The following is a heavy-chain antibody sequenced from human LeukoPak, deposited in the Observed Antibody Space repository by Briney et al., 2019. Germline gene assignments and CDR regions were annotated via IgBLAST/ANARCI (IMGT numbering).Heavy chain of an antibody. D-gene: IGHD5-18*01. V-gene: IGHV3-7*01. CDR3: AKGGYINGYDY. Sequence: GGSLRLSCAASGFSFSTYSMNWVRQAPGKGLEWVANINQDGSKEYYLDSVKGRFTISRDNDKNSLYLQVNSLRAEDTAVYYCAKGGYINGYDYWGQGTLVTVSS. CDR1: GFSFSTYS. J-gene: IGHJ4*02. CDR2: INQDGSKE.